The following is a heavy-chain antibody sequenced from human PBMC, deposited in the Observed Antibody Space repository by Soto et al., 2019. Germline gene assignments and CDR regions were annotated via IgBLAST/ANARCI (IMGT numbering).Heavy chain of an antibody. Sequence: ASVKVSCKASGYTFTGYYMHWVRQAPGQGLEWMGWINPNSGGTNYAQKFQGWVTMTRDTSISTAYMELSRLRSDDTAVYYCARDLRVVVAAIMGDYYYYYGMAVWGQGTTVTVSS. CDR2: INPNSGGT. D-gene: IGHD2-15*01. CDR1: GYTFTGYY. CDR3: ARDLRVVVAAIMGDYYYYYGMAV. V-gene: IGHV1-2*04. J-gene: IGHJ6*02.